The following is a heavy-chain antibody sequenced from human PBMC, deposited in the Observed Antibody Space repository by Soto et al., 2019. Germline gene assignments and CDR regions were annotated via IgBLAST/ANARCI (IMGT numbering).Heavy chain of an antibody. CDR3: ARGLFGYDGGLYHSRNKWYDP. D-gene: IGHD2-15*01. CDR1: GVSISIGRHS. J-gene: IGHJ5*02. Sequence: TLSLTCSVSGVSISIGRHSWNWLAQSAGKGLEWIGFDYYSGTTYYNPALSSRVTISVDRANSQFSLQLSSVTAADTAVYFGARGLFGYDGGLYHSRNKWYDPWSQGTLVTVSS. CDR2: DYYSGTT. V-gene: IGHV4-30-2*06.